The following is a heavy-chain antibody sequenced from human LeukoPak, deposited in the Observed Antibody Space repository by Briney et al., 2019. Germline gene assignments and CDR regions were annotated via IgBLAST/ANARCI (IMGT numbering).Heavy chain of an antibody. V-gene: IGHV4-59*01. Sequence: PSEPLSLTCTVSGGSISGYYWSWLRQPPGKGLEWIGHIYSSGSTKYNPSLKSRVTISVDTSKNQFSLKLSSVTAADTAVYYCARNYDSSGYTAFGYWGRGTLLTVSS. CDR2: IYSSGST. D-gene: IGHD3-22*01. J-gene: IGHJ4*02. CDR1: GGSISGYY. CDR3: ARNYDSSGYTAFGY.